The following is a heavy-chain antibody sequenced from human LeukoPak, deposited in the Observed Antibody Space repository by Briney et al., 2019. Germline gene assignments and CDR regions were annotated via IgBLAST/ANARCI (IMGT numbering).Heavy chain of an antibody. Sequence: GGSLRLSCAASGFTFSSYAMSWVRQPPGKGLEWVSVMYTGGGRYYGDSVKGRFTISRDNSKNTVFLQMNSLRVEDTALYYCTRGQSYCGADCYSDWGQGTLVTVSS. D-gene: IGHD2-21*02. CDR1: GFTFSSYA. CDR3: TRGQSYCGADCYSD. CDR2: MYTGGGR. V-gene: IGHV3-66*01. J-gene: IGHJ4*02.